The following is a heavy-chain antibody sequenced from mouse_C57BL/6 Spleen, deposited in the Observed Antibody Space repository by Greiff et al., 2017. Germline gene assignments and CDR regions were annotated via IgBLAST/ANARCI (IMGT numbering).Heavy chain of an antibody. CDR2: IYPGDGDT. Sequence: VKLMESGPELVKPGASVKISCKASGYAFSSSWMNWVKQRPGKGLEWIGRIYPGDGDTNYNGKFKGKATLTADKSSSTAYMQLSSLTSEDSAVYFCARSTVVADYWGQGTTLTVSS. D-gene: IGHD1-1*01. V-gene: IGHV1-82*01. J-gene: IGHJ2*01. CDR3: ARSTVVADY. CDR1: GYAFSSSW.